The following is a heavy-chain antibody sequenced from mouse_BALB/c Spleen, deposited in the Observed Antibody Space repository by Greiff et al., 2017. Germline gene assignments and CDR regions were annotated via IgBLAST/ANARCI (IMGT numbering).Heavy chain of an antibody. CDR2: ISYSGST. D-gene: IGHD2-1*01. CDR1: GYSITSDYA. J-gene: IGHJ4*01. CDR3: ATIYYGNYGGYAMDY. Sequence: EVKLQESGPGLVKPSQSLSLTCTVTGYSITSDYAWNWIRQFPGNKLEWMGYISYSGSTSYNPSLKSRISITRDTSKNQFFLQLNSVTTEDTATYYCATIYYGNYGGYAMDYWGQGTSVTVSS. V-gene: IGHV3-2*02.